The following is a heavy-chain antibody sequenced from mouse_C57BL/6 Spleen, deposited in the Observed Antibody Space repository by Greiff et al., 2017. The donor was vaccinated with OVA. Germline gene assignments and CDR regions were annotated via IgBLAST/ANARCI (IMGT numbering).Heavy chain of an antibody. Sequence: QVQLQQPGAELVRPGSSVKLSCKASGYTFTSYWMHWVKQRSIQGLEWIGNIDPSDSETHYNQKFKDKATLTVDKSSSTAYMQLSSLTSEDSAVYYCATADGSSYGYFDVWGTGTTVSVSS. D-gene: IGHD1-1*01. J-gene: IGHJ1*03. CDR1: GYTFTSYW. V-gene: IGHV1-52*01. CDR3: ATADGSSYGYFDV. CDR2: IDPSDSET.